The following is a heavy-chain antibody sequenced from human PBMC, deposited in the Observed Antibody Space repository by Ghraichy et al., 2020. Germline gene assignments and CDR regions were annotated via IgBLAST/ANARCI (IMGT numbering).Heavy chain of an antibody. Sequence: SETLSLTCTVSGGSISSRSYYWGWIRQPPGKGLEWIGTIYYSGSTYCNPSLKSRVTISVDTSKSQFSLKLSSVTAADTAVYYCARVLIAAPVRGASDVWGQGTMVIVSS. J-gene: IGHJ3*01. CDR2: IYYSGST. D-gene: IGHD6-6*01. CDR1: GGSISSRSYY. V-gene: IGHV4-39*01. CDR3: ARVLIAAPVRGASDV.